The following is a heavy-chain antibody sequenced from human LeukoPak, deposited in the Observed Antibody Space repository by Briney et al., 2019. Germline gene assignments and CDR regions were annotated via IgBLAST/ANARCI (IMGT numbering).Heavy chain of an antibody. CDR2: ISDSGGST. V-gene: IGHV3-23*01. J-gene: IGHJ4*02. D-gene: IGHD3-22*01. CDR1: GFTFSSYS. Sequence: GGSLRLSCAASGFTFSSYSMNWVRQAPGKGLEWVSGISDSGGSTYYADSVKGRFTISRDNSKNTLYLQMNSLRAEDTAVYYCAKSGQTYYYDTGGYYQADWGQGTLVTVSS. CDR3: AKSGQTYYYDTGGYYQAD.